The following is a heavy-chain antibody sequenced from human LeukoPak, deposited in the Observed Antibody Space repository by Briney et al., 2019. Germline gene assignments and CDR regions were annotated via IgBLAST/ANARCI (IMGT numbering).Heavy chain of an antibody. CDR1: GGSISSYY. D-gene: IGHD1-7*01. CDR3: ARDLPTTAFDI. J-gene: IGHJ3*02. CDR2: IYYSGST. Sequence: SETLSLTCTVSGGSISSYYWSWIRQPPGKGLEWIGYIYYSGSTNYNPSLKSRVTISVDTSKNQFSLKLSSVTAADTAVHYCARDLPTTAFDIWGQGTMVTVSS. V-gene: IGHV4-59*12.